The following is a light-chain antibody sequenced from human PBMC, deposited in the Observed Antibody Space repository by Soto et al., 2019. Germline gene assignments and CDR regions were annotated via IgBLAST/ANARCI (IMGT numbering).Light chain of an antibody. CDR1: QGIGDT. CDR2: DTS. J-gene: IGKJ1*01. V-gene: IGKV3-15*01. Sequence: EVVMRQSPATLSVSPGEGSTLSCRASQGIGDTLAWYQHKPGQTPRLLIYDTSTRATGVPTRFSGSRSGAELTLTISSLQPDDFATYYCQQFRTFGQGTKVDIK. CDR3: QQFRT.